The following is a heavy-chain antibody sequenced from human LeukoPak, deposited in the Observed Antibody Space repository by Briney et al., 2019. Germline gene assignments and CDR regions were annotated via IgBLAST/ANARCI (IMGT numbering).Heavy chain of an antibody. D-gene: IGHD3-10*01. V-gene: IGHV4-39*07. CDR1: GGSISSSSYY. CDR3: ARYDYYGSGQNNWFDP. CDR2: MYYSGST. J-gene: IGHJ5*02. Sequence: SETLSLTCTVSGGSISSSSYYWGWIRQPPGKGLEWIGSMYYSGSTYYNPSLKSRVTISVDRSKNQFSLKLSSVTAADTAVYYCARYDYYGSGQNNWFDPWGQGTLVTVSS.